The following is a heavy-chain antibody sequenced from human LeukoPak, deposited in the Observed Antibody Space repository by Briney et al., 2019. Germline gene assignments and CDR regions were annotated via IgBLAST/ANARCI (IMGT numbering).Heavy chain of an antibody. CDR1: GFPFSSYG. CDR2: ISGSGGST. Sequence: GGSLKLSCAAPGFPFSSYGMGWVRQAPGKGLEWVSAISGSGGSTYYADSVKGRFTISRDNSKNTLYLQMNSLRAEDTAVYYCAGGYSYGFWDYWGQGTLVTVSS. J-gene: IGHJ4*02. CDR3: AGGYSYGFWDY. D-gene: IGHD5-18*01. V-gene: IGHV3-23*01.